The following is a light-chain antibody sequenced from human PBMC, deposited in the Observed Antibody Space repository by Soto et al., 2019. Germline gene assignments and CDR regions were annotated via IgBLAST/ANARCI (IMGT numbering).Light chain of an antibody. J-gene: IGKJ3*01. V-gene: IGKV3-20*01. CDR1: QSVRSSY. CDR3: QQYGSSPRFT. CDR2: GAS. Sequence: EIVLTQSPVTLSFSPLERATLACRASQSVRSSYLAWYQQKPGQAPRLLIYGASTRATGIPDRFSGSGSGTDFTLTISRLEPEDFAVYYCQQYGSSPRFTFGPGTKVDIK.